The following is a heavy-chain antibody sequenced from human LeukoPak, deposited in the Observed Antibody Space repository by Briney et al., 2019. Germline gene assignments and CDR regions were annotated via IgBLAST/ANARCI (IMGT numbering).Heavy chain of an antibody. CDR3: AKDKLSGWFPFDY. V-gene: IGHV3-23*01. CDR2: ISASGGST. CDR1: GFTFSSYA. Sequence: GGSLRLSCAASGFTFSSYAMSWVRQAPGKGLEWVSAISASGGSTYYADSVKGRFTISRDNSKNTLYLQMNSLRAEDTAVYYCAKDKLSGWFPFDYWGQGTLVTVSS. D-gene: IGHD6-19*01. J-gene: IGHJ4*02.